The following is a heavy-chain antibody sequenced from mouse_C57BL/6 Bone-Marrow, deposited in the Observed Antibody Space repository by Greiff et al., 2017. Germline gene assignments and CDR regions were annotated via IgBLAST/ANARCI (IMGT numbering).Heavy chain of an antibody. CDR1: GYTFTSYW. CDR3: ATSGCGNLYYYAMDY. Sequence: QVQLQQPGAELERPGTSVKLSCKASGYTFTSYWMHWVKQRPGQGLEWIGVIDPSDSYTNYNQKFKGKATLTVDTSSSTAYMQLSSLTSEDSAVYYCATSGCGNLYYYAMDYWGQGTSVTVSS. V-gene: IGHV1-59*01. J-gene: IGHJ4*01. CDR2: IDPSDSYT. D-gene: IGHD2-1*01.